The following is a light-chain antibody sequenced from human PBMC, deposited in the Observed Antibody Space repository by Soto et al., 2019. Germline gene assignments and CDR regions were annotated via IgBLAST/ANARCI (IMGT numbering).Light chain of an antibody. CDR2: DAS. CDR1: QSISSW. J-gene: IGKJ1*01. CDR3: QQYENYWT. V-gene: IGKV1-5*01. Sequence: DLQMTQSPSTLSASVGDRVTIXXRASQSISSWLAWYQHKPGKAPKILIYDASNLDSGVPSRFSGSGSGTEFSLTISNLQPDDCATYYCQQYENYWTFGQGTKV.